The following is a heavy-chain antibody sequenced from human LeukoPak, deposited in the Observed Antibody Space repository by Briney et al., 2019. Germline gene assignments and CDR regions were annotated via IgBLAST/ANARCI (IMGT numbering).Heavy chain of an antibody. CDR3: ARGTPAAVVGSTNFQH. CDR2: INPNSGGT. CDR1: GYTFTGYY. V-gene: IGHV1-2*02. Sequence: ASVKVSCKASGYTFTGYYMHWVRQAPGQGLEWMGWINPNSGGTNYAQKFRGRVTMTRDTSISTAYMELSRLRSDDTAVYYCARGTPAAVVGSTNFQHWGQGTLVTVSS. D-gene: IGHD2-2*01. J-gene: IGHJ1*01.